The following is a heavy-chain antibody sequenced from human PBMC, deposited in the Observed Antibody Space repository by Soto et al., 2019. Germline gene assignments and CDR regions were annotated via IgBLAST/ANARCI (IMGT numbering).Heavy chain of an antibody. J-gene: IGHJ6*02. Sequence: SETLSLTCTVSGGSISSGGYSWSWFRQHPGEGLEWIGYIFYSGSTYYNPSLKSRVTISVDTSENQFSLRLSSVTAADTAVYYCTRGLRANRGRDYYGMDVWGQGTTVAVSS. CDR2: IFYSGST. V-gene: IGHV4-31*03. CDR3: TRGLRANRGRDYYGMDV. D-gene: IGHD3-10*01. CDR1: GGSISSGGYS.